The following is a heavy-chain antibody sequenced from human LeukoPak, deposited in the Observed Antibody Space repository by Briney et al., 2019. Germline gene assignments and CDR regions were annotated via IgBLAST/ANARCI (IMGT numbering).Heavy chain of an antibody. CDR2: ISAYNGNT. CDR1: GYTFTSYG. J-gene: IGHJ4*02. V-gene: IGHV1-18*01. CDR3: ARVMITIFGVVKEPVDY. Sequence: APVKVSCKASGYTFTSYGISWVRQAPGQGLEWMGWISAYNGNTNYAQKLQGRVTMTTDTSTSTAYMELRSLRSDDTAVYYCARVMITIFGVVKEPVDYWGQGTLVTVSS. D-gene: IGHD3-3*01.